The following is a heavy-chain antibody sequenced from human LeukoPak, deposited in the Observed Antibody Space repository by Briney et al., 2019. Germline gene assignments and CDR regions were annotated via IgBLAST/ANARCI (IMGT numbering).Heavy chain of an antibody. V-gene: IGHV3-53*01. D-gene: IGHD3-22*01. CDR3: ARAAYDSNGFTANHDY. CDR2: LYSDGTT. CDR1: GFIFSDNY. Sequence: GGSLRLSCAASGFIFSDNYMSWVRQAPGKGLEWVSVLYSDGTTYYADSVKGRFTISRDNSENTLYLQMNNLRAEDTAFYYCARAAYDSNGFTANHDYWGQGTLVTVSS. J-gene: IGHJ4*02.